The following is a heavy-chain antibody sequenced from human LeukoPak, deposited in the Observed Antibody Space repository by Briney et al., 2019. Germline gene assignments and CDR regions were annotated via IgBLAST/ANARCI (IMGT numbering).Heavy chain of an antibody. CDR1: GGSISSSNYY. J-gene: IGHJ5*02. Sequence: PSETLSLTCTVSGGSISSSNYYWGWVRQPPGKGLEWTGSIYYSGYTYYSPSLKSRVTMSVDTSKNQFSLKLSSVTAADTAVYYCARPSRRDCGGDCYRDNWFDPWGQGTLVTVSS. CDR2: IYYSGYT. V-gene: IGHV4-39*01. D-gene: IGHD2-21*02. CDR3: ARPSRRDCGGDCYRDNWFDP.